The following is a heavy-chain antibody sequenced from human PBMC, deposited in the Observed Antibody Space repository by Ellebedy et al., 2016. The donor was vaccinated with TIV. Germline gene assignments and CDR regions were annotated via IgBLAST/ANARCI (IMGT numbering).Heavy chain of an antibody. Sequence: PGGSLRLSCAASGFTFRSFGMHWVLLAPGKGLEWVAAISYDGNNKYYGDSVKGRFTISRDNSKNTLSLQMNSLRGDDTAVYYCAKELHVDAAYWGQGTLVTVSS. CDR2: ISYDGNNK. CDR3: AKELHVDAAY. V-gene: IGHV3-30*18. J-gene: IGHJ4*02. CDR1: GFTFRSFG. D-gene: IGHD5-18*01.